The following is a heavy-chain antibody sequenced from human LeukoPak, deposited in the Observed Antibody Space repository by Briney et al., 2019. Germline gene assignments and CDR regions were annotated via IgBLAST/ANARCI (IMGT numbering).Heavy chain of an antibody. CDR1: GFTFSTYW. J-gene: IGHJ4*02. Sequence: GGSLRLSCAASGFTFSTYWMTWVRQAPGKGLEWVANIKPDGSQIYYVDSVKGRFTISGDNAKNSLYLQMNSLRAEDTAVYHCARAITNYGYIFDYWGQGTLVTVSS. CDR2: IKPDGSQI. V-gene: IGHV3-7*01. CDR3: ARAITNYGYIFDY. D-gene: IGHD5-18*01.